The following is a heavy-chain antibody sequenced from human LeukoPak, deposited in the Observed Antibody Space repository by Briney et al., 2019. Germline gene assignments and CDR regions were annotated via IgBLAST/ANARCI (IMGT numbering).Heavy chain of an antibody. CDR2: IYYSGST. CDR3: ARATFYYDSSGYRY. J-gene: IGHJ4*02. CDR1: GGSISSGDYY. Sequence: SQTLSLTCTVSGGSISSGDYYWSWIRQPPGKGLEWIGYIYYSGSTYYNPSLKSRVTISVDTSKNQFSLKLSSVTAADTAMYYCARATFYYDSSGYRYWGQGTLVTVSS. V-gene: IGHV4-30-4*01. D-gene: IGHD3-22*01.